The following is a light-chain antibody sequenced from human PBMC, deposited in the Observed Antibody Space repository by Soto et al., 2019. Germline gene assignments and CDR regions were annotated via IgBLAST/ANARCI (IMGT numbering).Light chain of an antibody. J-gene: IGKJ1*01. CDR1: QSVSSN. CDR2: GAS. CDR3: HQYGISPPGT. Sequence: EIVMTQSPATLSVSPGERATLSCRASQSVSSNLAWYQQKPGQAPRLLIYGASTRATGIPDRFSGSGSGTDFTLTISRLETEDFAVYYCHQYGISPPGTFGQGTKVDI. V-gene: IGKV3-20*01.